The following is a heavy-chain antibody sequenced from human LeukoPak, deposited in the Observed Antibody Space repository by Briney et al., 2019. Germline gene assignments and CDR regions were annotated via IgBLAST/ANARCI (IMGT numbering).Heavy chain of an antibody. D-gene: IGHD6-13*01. J-gene: IGHJ5*02. CDR1: GGSFIGYY. CDR2: INHSGST. V-gene: IGHV4-34*01. CDR3: ARVLTYSSSWYPFWFDP. Sequence: SETLSLTCAVYGGSFIGYYWSWIRQPPGKGLEWIGEINHSGSTNYNPSLKSRITISVDTSKNQFSLKLSSVTAADTAVYYCARVLTYSSSWYPFWFDPWGQGTLVTVSS.